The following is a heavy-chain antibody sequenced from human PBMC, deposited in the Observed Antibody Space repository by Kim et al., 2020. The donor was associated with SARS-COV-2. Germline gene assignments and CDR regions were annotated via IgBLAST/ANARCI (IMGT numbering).Heavy chain of an antibody. V-gene: IGHV3-74*01. Sequence: DRKRTHAAASMNGRFTISRDNDKNTLYLQMNSLGDEDTAVYYCVASLGDYWGQGTLVAVSS. CDR2: DRKRT. D-gene: IGHD5-12*01. J-gene: IGHJ4*02. CDR3: VASLGDY.